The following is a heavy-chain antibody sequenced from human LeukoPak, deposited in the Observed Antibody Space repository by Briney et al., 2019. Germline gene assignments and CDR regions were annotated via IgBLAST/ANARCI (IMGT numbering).Heavy chain of an antibody. Sequence: GEAPKIPCWGSEYSFATYWIGWGRQMPRKGLEWVGMIYPGDSVMRYSPSFQGQVTISADKSISTAYLQRSSLKASDSAMYYCARLRDGYSNFDYWGQGTLVTVSS. CDR1: EYSFATYW. D-gene: IGHD5-24*01. J-gene: IGHJ4*02. CDR3: ARLRDGYSNFDY. CDR2: IYPGDSVM. V-gene: IGHV5-51*01.